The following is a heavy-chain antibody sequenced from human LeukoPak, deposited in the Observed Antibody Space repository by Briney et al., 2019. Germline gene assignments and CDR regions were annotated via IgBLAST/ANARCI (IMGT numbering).Heavy chain of an antibody. J-gene: IGHJ4*02. CDR1: GFTFSSYA. CDR2: ISGSGGST. D-gene: IGHD6-13*01. Sequence: GGSLRLSCAASGFTFSSYAMSWVRQAPGKGLEWVSAISGSGGSTYYADSVKGRFTISRDNSHNTLYLPMNSLRAEDTAVYYCAKDLRPPIAAAAFFDYWGQGTLVTVSS. CDR3: AKDLRPPIAAAAFFDY. V-gene: IGHV3-23*01.